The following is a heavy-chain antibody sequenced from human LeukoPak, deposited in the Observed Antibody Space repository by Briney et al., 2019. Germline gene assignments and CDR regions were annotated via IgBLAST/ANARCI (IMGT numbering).Heavy chain of an antibody. J-gene: IGHJ5*02. V-gene: IGHV1-18*01. CDR3: ARDRTRDQLLRSVDWFDP. CDR2: ISAYNGNT. D-gene: IGHD2-2*01. CDR1: GYTFTSYG. Sequence: ASVKVSCKASGYTFTSYGISWVRQAPGQGLEWMGWISAYNGNTNYAQKLQGRVTMTTDTSTSTAYMELRSLRSDDTAVYYCARDRTRDQLLRSVDWFDPWGQGTPVTVSS.